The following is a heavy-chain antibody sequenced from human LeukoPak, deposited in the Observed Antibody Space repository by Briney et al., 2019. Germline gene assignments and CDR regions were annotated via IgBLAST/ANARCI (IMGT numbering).Heavy chain of an antibody. D-gene: IGHD1-14*01. J-gene: IGHJ4*02. CDR2: IKSKTDGGTT. Sequence: GGSLRLSCAAYGFTFSDAWVSWVRQAPGKGLEWVARIKSKTDGGTTEYAAPVKGRFTISRDDSKYSLYLQMNSLQTEETAMYYCSTIRMPKGGGVRIYYFDFWGQGTLVSVSS. CDR1: GFTFSDAW. V-gene: IGHV3-15*01. CDR3: STIRMPKGGGVRIYYFDF.